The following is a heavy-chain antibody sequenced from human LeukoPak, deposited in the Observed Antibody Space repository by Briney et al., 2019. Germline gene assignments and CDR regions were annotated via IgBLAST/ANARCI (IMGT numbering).Heavy chain of an antibody. Sequence: GGSLRLSCAASGFTVGSNYLTWVRQAPGKGLEWVSVIYSGGNTYYADSAKGRFTISRDNSKNTLYLQMNSLRAEDTAVYYCARDMTTETTGDYWGQGTLVTVSS. CDR2: IYSGGNT. D-gene: IGHD4-17*01. CDR1: GFTVGSNY. CDR3: ARDMTTETTGDY. V-gene: IGHV3-66*01. J-gene: IGHJ4*02.